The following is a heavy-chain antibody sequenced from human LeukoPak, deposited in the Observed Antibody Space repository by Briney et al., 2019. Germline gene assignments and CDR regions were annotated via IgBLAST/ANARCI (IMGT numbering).Heavy chain of an antibody. J-gene: IGHJ4*02. CDR3: AKLISPYDY. CDR1: GFTFSSYG. Sequence: GGSLRLSCAASGFTFSSYGMHWVRQAPGKGLEWVAFIRYDGNNKYYADSVKGRFTISRDNSKNTLYLQMNSLRAEDTAVYYCAKLISPYDYWGQGTLVLVSS. V-gene: IGHV3-30*02. CDR2: IRYDGNNK.